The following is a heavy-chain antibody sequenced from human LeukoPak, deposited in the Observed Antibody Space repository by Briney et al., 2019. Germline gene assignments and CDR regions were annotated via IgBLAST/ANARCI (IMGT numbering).Heavy chain of an antibody. J-gene: IGHJ6*03. CDR3: AKDFGSYYYYYYMDV. D-gene: IGHD3-10*01. CDR2: IWYDGSNK. CDR1: GFTFSSYG. Sequence: GGSLRLSCAASGFTFSSYGMHWVRQAPGKGLEWVAVIWYDGSNKYYADSVKGRFTISRDNSKNTLYLQMNSLRAEDTAVYYCAKDFGSYYYYYYMDVWGKGTTVTVSS. V-gene: IGHV3-33*06.